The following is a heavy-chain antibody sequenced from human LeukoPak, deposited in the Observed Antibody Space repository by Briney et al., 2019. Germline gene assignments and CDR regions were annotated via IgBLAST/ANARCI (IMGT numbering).Heavy chain of an antibody. D-gene: IGHD5-18*01. Sequence: SGTLSLTCTVSGGSIGSYYWSWIRQPAGKGLEWIGRIYRSGSTNYNPSLTSRVTMSVDTSKNQFSLKLRSVTAADTAVYYCARGFEGYSYGLYVFDFWGQGTLVTVSS. V-gene: IGHV4-4*07. J-gene: IGHJ4*02. CDR2: IYRSGST. CDR1: GGSIGSYY. CDR3: ARGFEGYSYGLYVFDF.